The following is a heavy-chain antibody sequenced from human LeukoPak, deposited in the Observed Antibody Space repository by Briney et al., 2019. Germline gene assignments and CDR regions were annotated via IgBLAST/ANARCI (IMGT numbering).Heavy chain of an antibody. CDR1: GYSFTSYW. D-gene: IGHD3-22*01. V-gene: IGHV5-51*01. CDR3: ARSPGNYYDSSGYSYYFDY. J-gene: IGHJ4*02. Sequence: HGESLKISCKGSGYSFTSYWIGWVRQMPGKGLEWMAIIYPDDSDTRYSPSFQGQVTISADKSISTAYLQWSSLKASDTAMYYCARSPGNYYDSSGYSYYFDYWGQGTLVTVSS. CDR2: IYPDDSDT.